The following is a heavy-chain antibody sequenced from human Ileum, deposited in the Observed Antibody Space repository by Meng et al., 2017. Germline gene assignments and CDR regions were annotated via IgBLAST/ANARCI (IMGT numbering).Heavy chain of an antibody. J-gene: IGHJ4*02. V-gene: IGHV3-15*01. CDR2: IKITTDAGTP. CDR1: GFTFSSTW. Sequence: QLAGAGGGLVKPGGSLRPSCAASGFTFSSTWMTWVRQAPGKGLEWVGRIKITTDAGTPDYAAPVKGRFTISINDSKNTLYLQMNSLKTEDTAVYYCTTGKDYWGQGTLVTVSS. CDR3: TTGKDY.